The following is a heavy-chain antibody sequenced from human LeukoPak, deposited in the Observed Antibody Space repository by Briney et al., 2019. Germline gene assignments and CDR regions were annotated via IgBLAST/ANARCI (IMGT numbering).Heavy chain of an antibody. J-gene: IGHJ4*02. D-gene: IGHD5-24*01. Sequence: GASVKVSCKASGGTFSSYAISWVRQAPGQGLEWMGRIIPILGIANYAQKFQGRVTITADKSTSTTYMELSSLRSEDTAVYYCARDRRRDGYRGAFDYWGQGTLVTVSS. CDR2: IIPILGIA. V-gene: IGHV1-69*04. CDR3: ARDRRRDGYRGAFDY. CDR1: GGTFSSYA.